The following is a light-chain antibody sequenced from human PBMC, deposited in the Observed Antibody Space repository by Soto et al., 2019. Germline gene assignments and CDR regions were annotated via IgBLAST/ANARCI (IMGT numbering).Light chain of an antibody. CDR1: QGVGNN. Sequence: EVVMTQSPATLSVSPGERATLSCRASQGVGNNLAWYQQKPGLAPRLLIYVASTRATDIPARFSGSVSGTEFTLTISSLQSEDFAVYYCQQYQKWPLTFGGGTKVEIK. CDR3: QQYQKWPLT. J-gene: IGKJ4*01. CDR2: VAS. V-gene: IGKV3-15*01.